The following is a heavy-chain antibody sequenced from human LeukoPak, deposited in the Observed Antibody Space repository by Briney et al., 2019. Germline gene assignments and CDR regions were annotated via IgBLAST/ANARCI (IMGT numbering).Heavy chain of an antibody. V-gene: IGHV3-20*04. D-gene: IGHD1-26*01. CDR3: AKDPDIIVGALGDY. CDR2: INWNGGST. Sequence: GGSLRLSCAASGFTFDDYGMSWVRQAPGKGLEWVSGINWNGGSTGYADSVKVRFTISRDNAKNSLYLQMNSLRAEDTALYYCAKDPDIIVGALGDYWGQGTLVTVSS. J-gene: IGHJ4*02. CDR1: GFTFDDYG.